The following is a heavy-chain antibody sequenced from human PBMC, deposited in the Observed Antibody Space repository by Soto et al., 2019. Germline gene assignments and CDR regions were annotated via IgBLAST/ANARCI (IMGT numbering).Heavy chain of an antibody. CDR1: GFTFSSYG. V-gene: IGHV3-30*03. J-gene: IGHJ4*02. Sequence: QVQLVESGGGVVQPGRSLRLSCAASGFTFSSYGMHWVRQAPGKGLEWVAVISYDGSNKYYADSVKGRFTISRDNSKNTLDRQMNSLRAEDTAVYYCAATWDGYSYGDGVYYFDYWGQGTLVTVSS. CDR2: ISYDGSNK. CDR3: AATWDGYSYGDGVYYFDY. D-gene: IGHD5-18*01.